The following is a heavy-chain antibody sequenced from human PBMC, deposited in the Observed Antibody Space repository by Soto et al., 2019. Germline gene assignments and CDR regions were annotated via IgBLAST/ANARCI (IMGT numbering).Heavy chain of an antibody. CDR2: IIPIFGTA. CDR3: ARDRYCSGGSCHNRFDP. CDR1: GGTFSSYA. D-gene: IGHD2-15*01. V-gene: IGHV1-69*01. J-gene: IGHJ5*02. Sequence: SVKVSCKASGGTFSSYAISWVRQAPGQGLEWMGGIIPIFGTANYAQKFQGRVTITADESTSTAYMELSSLRSEDTAVYYCARDRYCSGGSCHNRFDPWGQGTLVLVSS.